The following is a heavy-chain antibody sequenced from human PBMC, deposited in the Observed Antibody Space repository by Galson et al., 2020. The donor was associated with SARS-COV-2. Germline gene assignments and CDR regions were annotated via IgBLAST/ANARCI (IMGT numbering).Heavy chain of an antibody. D-gene: IGHD1-26*01. CDR3: ARVEVGAPTPEDYYDGMDV. Sequence: SLKISCAASGFTVSSNYMSWARQAPGKGLEWVSVIYSGGSTYYADSVKGRFTISRDNSKNTLYLQMNSLRAEDTAVYYCARVEVGAPTPEDYYDGMDVWGQGTTVTVSS. CDR2: IYSGGST. V-gene: IGHV3-66*01. J-gene: IGHJ6*02. CDR1: GFTVSSNY.